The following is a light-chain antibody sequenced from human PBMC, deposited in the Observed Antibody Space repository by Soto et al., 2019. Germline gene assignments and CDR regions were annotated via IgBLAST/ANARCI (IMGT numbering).Light chain of an antibody. J-gene: IGKJ4*01. V-gene: IGKV1-5*03. CDR3: QQYKSYPVT. CDR2: KAS. CDR1: QSISSW. Sequence: DIQMTKSPSTLSASVGDIVTITCRASQSISSWLDWYQQKPGKAPKVLIYKASSLESGVPSRFSGSGSGTEFTLTISSLQPDDFATYYCQQYKSYPVTFGGGTKVEIK.